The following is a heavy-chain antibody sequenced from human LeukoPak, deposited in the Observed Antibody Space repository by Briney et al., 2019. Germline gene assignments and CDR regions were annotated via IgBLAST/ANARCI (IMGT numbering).Heavy chain of an antibody. J-gene: IGHJ4*02. CDR3: ASSPPDYYDSSGYYYPYY. Sequence: ASVKVSCKASGYTFTSYYMHWVRQAPGQGLEWMGIINPSGGSTSYAQKFQGRVTMTRDTSTSTVYMELSSLRSEDTAVYYCASSPPDYYDSSGYYYPYYWGQGALVTVSS. V-gene: IGHV1-46*01. D-gene: IGHD3-22*01. CDR1: GYTFTSYY. CDR2: INPSGGST.